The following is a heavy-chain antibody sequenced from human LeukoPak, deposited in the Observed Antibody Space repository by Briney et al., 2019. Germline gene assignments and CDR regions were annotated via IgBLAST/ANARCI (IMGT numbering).Heavy chain of an antibody. V-gene: IGHV1-2*02. CDR3: ARGFLKGLYAFDI. CDR2: IYPNNGGT. CDR1: GYTFTGYY. J-gene: IGHJ3*02. Sequence: ASVKVSCKASGYTFTGYYMHWMRQAPGQRLEWMGWIYPNNGGTNYAQKFQGRVTMTRDTSISTAYMELSRLRSDDTAVYYCARGFLKGLYAFDIWGQGAMVTVSS. D-gene: IGHD2/OR15-2a*01.